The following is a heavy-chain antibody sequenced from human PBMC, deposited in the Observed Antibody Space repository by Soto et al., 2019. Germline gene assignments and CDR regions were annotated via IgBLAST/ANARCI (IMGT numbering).Heavy chain of an antibody. CDR3: ARHMGERFLEWLEAEEYYYYYYGMDV. V-gene: IGHV5-51*01. Sequence: PGESLKISCKGSEYNFTTNWIGWVRQMPGKGLEWMGIIYPGDSDTRYSPSFQGQVTISADKSTSTAYLQWSSLKASDTAMYYCARHMGERFLEWLEAEEYYYYYYGMDVWGQGTTVTVSS. J-gene: IGHJ6*02. D-gene: IGHD3-3*01. CDR1: EYNFTTNW. CDR2: IYPGDSDT.